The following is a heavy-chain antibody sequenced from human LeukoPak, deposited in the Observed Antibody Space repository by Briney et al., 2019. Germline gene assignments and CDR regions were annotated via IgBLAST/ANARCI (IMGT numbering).Heavy chain of an antibody. Sequence: PGRSLRLSCAASGFTFSTYGMHWVRQAPGKGLEWVALISYDGNNKYYADFVRGRFTISRDNSKNTLYLQMNSLRAEDTAVYYCARWDVNVAFDYWGQGTLVTVSS. CDR3: ARWDVNVAFDY. CDR1: GFTFSTYG. D-gene: IGHD1-26*01. V-gene: IGHV3-30*03. CDR2: ISYDGNNK. J-gene: IGHJ4*02.